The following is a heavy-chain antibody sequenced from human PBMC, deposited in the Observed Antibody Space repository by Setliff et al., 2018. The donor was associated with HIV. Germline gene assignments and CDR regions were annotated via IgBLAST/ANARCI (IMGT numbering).Heavy chain of an antibody. CDR2: IISILEIT. CDR3: AGPRGDEAFDI. J-gene: IGHJ3*02. D-gene: IGHD3-10*01. V-gene: IGHV1-69*04. Sequence: KVSCKASGGTSSTHAMNWVRQAPGQGLEWMGQIISILEITDYAQKFQGRLTITADEPTNTIYMELCGLRSEDTAVYYCAGPRGDEAFDIWGQGTMVTVSS. CDR1: GGTSSTHA.